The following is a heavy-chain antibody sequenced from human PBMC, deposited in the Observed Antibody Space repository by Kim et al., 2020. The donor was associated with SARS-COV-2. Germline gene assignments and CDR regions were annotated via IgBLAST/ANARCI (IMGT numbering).Heavy chain of an antibody. V-gene: IGHV4-59*01. D-gene: IGHD6-19*01. CDR3: ARVAHPRSVAEIL. J-gene: IGHJ4*02. Sequence: YNPTLKSRVTISVDTSKNQFSLKLSSVTAADTAVYYCARVAHPRSVAEILWGQGTLVTVSS.